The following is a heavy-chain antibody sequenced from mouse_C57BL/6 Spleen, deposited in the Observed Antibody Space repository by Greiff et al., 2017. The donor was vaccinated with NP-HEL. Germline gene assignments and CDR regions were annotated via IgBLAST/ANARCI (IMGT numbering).Heavy chain of an antibody. J-gene: IGHJ4*01. V-gene: IGHV1-69*01. D-gene: IGHD2-1*01. CDR1: GYTFTSYW. Sequence: VQLQQPGAELVMPGASVKLSCKASGYTFTSYWMHWVKQRPGQGLEWIGEIDPSDSYTNYNQKFKGKSTLTVDKSSSTAYMQLSSLTSEDSAVYYCARTGLLFYYAMDYWGQGTSVTVSS. CDR2: IDPSDSYT. CDR3: ARTGLLFYYAMDY.